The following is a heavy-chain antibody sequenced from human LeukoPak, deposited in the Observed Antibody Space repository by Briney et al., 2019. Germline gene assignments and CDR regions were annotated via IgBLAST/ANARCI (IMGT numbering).Heavy chain of an antibody. CDR2: IWYDGSKK. D-gene: IGHD2-2*01. CDR1: GFTFSTYG. J-gene: IGHJ4*02. V-gene: IGHV3-33*01. Sequence: SGGSLRLSCAASGFTFSTYGMHWVRQAPGKGLEWVALIWYDGSKKYYADSVKGRFTISRDNSKNTLYLQMNSLRAEDTAVYYCARDQGCSSTDCYSLFFHYWGQGTLVTVSS. CDR3: ARDQGCSSTDCYSLFFHY.